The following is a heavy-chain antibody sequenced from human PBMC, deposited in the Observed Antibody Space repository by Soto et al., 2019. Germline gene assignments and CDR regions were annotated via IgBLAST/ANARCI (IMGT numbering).Heavy chain of an antibody. CDR1: GYSFTSYW. D-gene: IGHD1-26*01. V-gene: IGHV5-51*01. Sequence: GESLKISCKGSGYSFTSYWIGWVRQMPGKGLEWMGIIYPGDSDTRYSPSFQGQVTISADKSISTAYLQWSSLKASDTAMYYCARLPGGPEVPAGWFVVGATIEDGVVGYWGQGTLVTVSS. J-gene: IGHJ4*02. CDR2: IYPGDSDT. CDR3: ARLPGGPEVPAGWFVVGATIEDGVVGY.